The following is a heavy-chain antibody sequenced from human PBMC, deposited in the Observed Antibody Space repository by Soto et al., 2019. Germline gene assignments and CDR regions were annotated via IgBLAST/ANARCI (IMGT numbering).Heavy chain of an antibody. Sequence: PGGSLRLSCAASGFNFDYYAMHWVRQSPGKGLEWVSGITWNSVRLDYADSVKGRFTIYRDNAKRSLDLQMNSLRAEDTALYYCAGSRSYSSGPLNGLDVWGQGTTVTVSS. CDR3: AGSRSYSSGPLNGLDV. CDR2: ITWNSVRL. CDR1: GFNFDYYA. D-gene: IGHD6-19*01. V-gene: IGHV3-9*01. J-gene: IGHJ6*02.